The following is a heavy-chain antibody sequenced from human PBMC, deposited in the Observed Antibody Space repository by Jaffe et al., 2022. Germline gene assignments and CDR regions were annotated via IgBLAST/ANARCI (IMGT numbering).Heavy chain of an antibody. Sequence: QLQLQESGPGLVKPSETLSLTCTVSGGSISSSSYYWGWIRQPPGKGLEWIGSIYYSGSTYYNPSLKSRVTISVDTSKNQFSLKLSSVTAADTAVYYCARHASWASRPEYYFDYWGQGTLVTVSS. D-gene: IGHD2-2*01. CDR2: IYYSGST. V-gene: IGHV4-39*01. CDR3: ARHASWASRPEYYFDY. J-gene: IGHJ4*02. CDR1: GGSISSSSYY.